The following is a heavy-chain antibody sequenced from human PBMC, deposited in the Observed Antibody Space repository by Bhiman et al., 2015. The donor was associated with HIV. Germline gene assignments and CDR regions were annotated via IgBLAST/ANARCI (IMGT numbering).Heavy chain of an antibody. CDR2: ISSSSSYI. CDR1: GFSLSTYT. Sequence: EVQLVESGGGLVKPGGSLRLSCTGSGFSLSTYTMNWVRQAPGKGLEWVSSISSSSSYIYYADSVKGRFTISRDNAKNSLYLQMNSLRAEDTGVYNCARDQAREVNGMDVLGA. J-gene: IGHJ6*01. CDR3: ARDQAREVNGMDV. V-gene: IGHV3-21*03. D-gene: IGHD3-10*01.